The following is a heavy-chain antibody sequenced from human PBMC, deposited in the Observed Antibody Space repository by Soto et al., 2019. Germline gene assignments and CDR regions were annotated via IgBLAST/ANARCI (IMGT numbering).Heavy chain of an antibody. J-gene: IGHJ6*02. CDR1: GGSISSGGYS. CDR3: ARGTRRYGMDV. CDR2: IYHSGST. Sequence: SETLSLTCAVSGGSISSGGYSWSWIRQPPGKGLEWIGYIYHSGSTYYNPSLKSRVTISVDRSKNQFSLKLSSVTAADTAVYYCARGTRRYGMDVWGQGTTVTVS. V-gene: IGHV4-30-2*01.